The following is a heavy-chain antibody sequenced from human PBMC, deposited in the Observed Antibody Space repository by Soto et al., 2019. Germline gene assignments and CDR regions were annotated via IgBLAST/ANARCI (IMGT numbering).Heavy chain of an antibody. CDR2: ISGSGGST. CDR3: AKAARRGYYYGSGSYYTSVYYGMDV. Sequence: GGSLRLSCAASGFTFSSYAMSWVRQAPGKGLEWVSAISGSGGSTYYADSVKGRFTISRDNSKNTLYLQMNSLRAEDTAVYYCAKAARRGYYYGSGSYYTSVYYGMDVWGQGTTVTVSS. CDR1: GFTFSSYA. J-gene: IGHJ6*02. V-gene: IGHV3-23*01. D-gene: IGHD3-10*01.